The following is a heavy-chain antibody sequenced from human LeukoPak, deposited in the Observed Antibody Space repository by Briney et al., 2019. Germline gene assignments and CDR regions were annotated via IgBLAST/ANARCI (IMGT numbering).Heavy chain of an antibody. CDR2: IYYSGST. CDR3: ARRAPVITMVRGALGYFDY. V-gene: IGHV4-39*01. J-gene: IGHJ4*02. D-gene: IGHD3-10*01. Sequence: SETPSLTCTVSGGSISSSSYYWGWIRQPPGKGLEWIGSIYYSGSTYYNPSLKSRVTISVDTSKNQFSLKLSSVTAADTAVYYCARRAPVITMVRGALGYFDYWGQGTLVTVSS. CDR1: GGSISSSSYY.